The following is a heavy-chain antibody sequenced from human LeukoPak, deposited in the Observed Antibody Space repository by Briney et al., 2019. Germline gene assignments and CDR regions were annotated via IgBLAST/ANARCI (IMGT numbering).Heavy chain of an antibody. J-gene: IGHJ6*03. CDR2: VNHSGNT. V-gene: IGHV4-34*01. CDR1: GGSFTTYY. D-gene: IGHD3-10*01. Sequence: SETLSLTCAVHGGSFTTYYWSWIRQPPGKGLDWIGEVNHSGNTYHNPSLKSRVSMSVDTSKNQFSLRLSSVTAADTAVYYCASKGPMVRPMGVWGTGTTVTVSS. CDR3: ASKGPMVRPMGV.